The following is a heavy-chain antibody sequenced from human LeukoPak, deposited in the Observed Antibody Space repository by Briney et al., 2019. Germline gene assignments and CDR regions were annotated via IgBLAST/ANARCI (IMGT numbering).Heavy chain of an antibody. CDR2: IKQDGSEK. CDR1: GFTFSSYW. CDR3: ARDVHSYGYNPIGYYYYYMDV. D-gene: IGHD5-18*01. V-gene: IGHV3-7*01. Sequence: GGSLRLSCAASGFTFSSYWMSWVRQAPGKGLEWMANIKQDGSEKYYVDSVKGRFTISRDNAKNSLYLQMNSLRAEDTAVFYCARDVHSYGYNPIGYYYYYMDVWGKGTTVTVSS. J-gene: IGHJ6*03.